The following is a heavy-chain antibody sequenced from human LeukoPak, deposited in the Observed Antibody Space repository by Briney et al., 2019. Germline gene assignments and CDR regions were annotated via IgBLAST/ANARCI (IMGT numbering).Heavy chain of an antibody. Sequence: GGSLRLSCAASGFTFSSYAMNWVRQAPGEGLEWVSLITGSGGNTYYADSVKGRFTISRDNSKNTLYLQMDSLRADDTAVYSCAKAAGSTYGSEYFHYWGQGTLVTVSS. V-gene: IGHV3-23*01. J-gene: IGHJ4*02. D-gene: IGHD5-18*01. CDR1: GFTFSSYA. CDR2: ITGSGGNT. CDR3: AKAAGSTYGSEYFHY.